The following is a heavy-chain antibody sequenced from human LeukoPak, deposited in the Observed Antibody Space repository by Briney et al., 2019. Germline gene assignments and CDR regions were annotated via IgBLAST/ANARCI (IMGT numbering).Heavy chain of an antibody. CDR2: INWNGGST. CDR3: AKDQGWDTNWFDP. J-gene: IGHJ5*02. V-gene: IGHV3-20*04. D-gene: IGHD1-26*01. Sequence: GGSLRLSCAASGFTFDDYGMSWVRQAPGKGLEWVSGINWNGGSTGYADSVKGRFTISRDNAKNSLYLQMNSLRAEDTAVYYCAKDQGWDTNWFDPWGQGTLVTVSS. CDR1: GFTFDDYG.